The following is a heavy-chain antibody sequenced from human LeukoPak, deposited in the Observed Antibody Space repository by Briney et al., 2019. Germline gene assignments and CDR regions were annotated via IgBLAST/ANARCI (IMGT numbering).Heavy chain of an antibody. CDR3: ARGGVGHCSGGSCPTSWFDP. J-gene: IGHJ5*02. CDR2: ISPYNGNT. CDR1: GYTFTGYY. Sequence: ASVKVSCKASGYTFTGYYLHWVRQAPGQGLEWMGWISPYNGNTDYPQKVRGRVTMTTDTSTSTAYMELRSLRSDDTAVYYCARGGVGHCSGGSCPTSWFDPWGQGTLVTVSS. V-gene: IGHV1-18*04. D-gene: IGHD2-15*01.